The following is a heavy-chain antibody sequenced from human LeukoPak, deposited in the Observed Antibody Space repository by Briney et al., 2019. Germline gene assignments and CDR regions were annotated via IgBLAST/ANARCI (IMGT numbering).Heavy chain of an antibody. J-gene: IGHJ6*03. D-gene: IGHD6-25*01. V-gene: IGHV3-48*01. Sequence: GGSLRLSCAASGFTFSSYSMNWVRQAPGKGLEWVTYISGSSGTIYYADSVKGRFTISRDNVKNSLYLQMNSLRAEDTAVYYCARDSHAAPNAMDVWGKGTTVTVSS. CDR3: ARDSHAAPNAMDV. CDR2: ISGSSGTI. CDR1: GFTFSSYS.